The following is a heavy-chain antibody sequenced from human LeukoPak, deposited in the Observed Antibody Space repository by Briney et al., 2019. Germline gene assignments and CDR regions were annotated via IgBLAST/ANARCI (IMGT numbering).Heavy chain of an antibody. V-gene: IGHV4-31*03. Sequence: SETLSLTCTVSGGSISSGGYYWSWIRRHPGKGLEWIGYIYYSGSTYYNPSLKSRVTISVDTSKNQFSLKLSSVTAADTAVYYCATHYGDYGKGRSLGWYFGLWGRGTLVTVSS. J-gene: IGHJ2*01. D-gene: IGHD4-17*01. CDR2: IYYSGST. CDR1: GGSISSGGYY. CDR3: ATHYGDYGKGRSLGWYFGL.